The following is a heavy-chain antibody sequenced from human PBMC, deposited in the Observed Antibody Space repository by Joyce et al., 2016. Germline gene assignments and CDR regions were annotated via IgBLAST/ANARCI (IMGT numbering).Heavy chain of an antibody. CDR1: GFTFDDYA. CDR3: AKDARSGYSSGWYDY. Sequence: EVQLVESGGGLVQPGRSLRLSCAASGFTFDDYAMHWVRQGPGKGLEWVSGISWNSGSIGYADSVKGRFTISRDNAKNSLYLQMNSLRAEDTALYYCAKDARSGYSSGWYDYWGQGTLVTVSS. D-gene: IGHD6-19*01. J-gene: IGHJ4*02. CDR2: ISWNSGSI. V-gene: IGHV3-9*01.